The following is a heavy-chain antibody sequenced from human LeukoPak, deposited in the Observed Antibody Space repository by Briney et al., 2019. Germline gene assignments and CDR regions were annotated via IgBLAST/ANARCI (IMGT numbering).Heavy chain of an antibody. D-gene: IGHD3-3*01. J-gene: IGHJ5*02. V-gene: IGHV3-30*18. Sequence: GGSLRLSCAASGFTFSSYGMHWVRQAPGKGLEWGAVISYDGSNKYYADSVKGRFTISRDNSKNTLYLQMNSLRAEDTAVYYCAKAKGHTIPAWGQGTLVTVPS. CDR3: AKAKGHTIPA. CDR1: GFTFSSYG. CDR2: ISYDGSNK.